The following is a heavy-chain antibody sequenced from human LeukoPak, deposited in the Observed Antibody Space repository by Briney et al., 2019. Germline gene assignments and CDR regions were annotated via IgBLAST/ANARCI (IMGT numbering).Heavy chain of an antibody. V-gene: IGHV3-23*01. CDR1: GFTFSSYT. D-gene: IGHD2-15*01. J-gene: IGHJ3*02. CDR3: AKDAKRYCSGGSCSHAFDI. Sequence: GGPLRLSCAASGFTFSSYTMNWVRQAPGKGLEWVSGISGSGGSTYYADSVKGRFNISRDNSKNTLYLQMNSLRAEDTAVYYCAKDAKRYCSGGSCSHAFDIWGQGTMVTVSS. CDR2: ISGSGGST.